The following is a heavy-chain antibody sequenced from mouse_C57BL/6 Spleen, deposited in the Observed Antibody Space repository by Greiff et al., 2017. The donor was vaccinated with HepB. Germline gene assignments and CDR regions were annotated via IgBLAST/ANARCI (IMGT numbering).Heavy chain of an antibody. D-gene: IGHD1-1*01. J-gene: IGHJ3*01. CDR3: ARWHYYGSSPWFAY. CDR2: IYPGSGST. V-gene: IGHV1-55*01. CDR1: GYTFTSYW. Sequence: QVHVKQSGAELVKPGASVKMSCKASGYTFTSYWITWVKQRPGQGLEWIGDIYPGSGSTNYNEKFKSKATLTVDTSSSTAYMQLSSLTSEDSAVYYCARWHYYGSSPWFAYWGQGTLVTVSA.